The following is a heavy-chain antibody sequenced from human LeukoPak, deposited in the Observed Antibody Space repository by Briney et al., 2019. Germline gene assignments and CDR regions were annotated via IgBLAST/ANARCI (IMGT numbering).Heavy chain of an antibody. J-gene: IGHJ4*02. CDR3: ARDVGYDSSGYYPYYFDY. CDR2: IKQDGSEK. D-gene: IGHD3-22*01. V-gene: IGHV3-7*05. Sequence: GSLRLSCAASGFTFSSYWMTWVRQAPGKGLEWVANIKQDGSEKNYVDSVQGRFTISRDNAKNSLFLQMHSLRAEDTAVYYCARDVGYDSSGYYPYYFDYWGQGTLVTVSS. CDR1: GFTFSSYW.